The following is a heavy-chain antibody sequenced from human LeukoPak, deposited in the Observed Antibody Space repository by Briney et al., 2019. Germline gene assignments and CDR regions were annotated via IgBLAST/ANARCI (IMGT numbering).Heavy chain of an antibody. CDR3: ARDIVVVPAAGIDYYYYGMDV. CDR1: GYTFTSYY. V-gene: IGHV1-46*01. J-gene: IGHJ6*02. D-gene: IGHD2-2*01. CDR2: INPSGGST. Sequence: GASVKVSCKASGYTFTSYYMHWVRQATGQGPEWMGIINPSGGSTSYAQKFQGRVTMTRDTSISTAYMELSSLRSEDTAVYYCARDIVVVPAAGIDYYYYGMDVWGQGTTVTVSS.